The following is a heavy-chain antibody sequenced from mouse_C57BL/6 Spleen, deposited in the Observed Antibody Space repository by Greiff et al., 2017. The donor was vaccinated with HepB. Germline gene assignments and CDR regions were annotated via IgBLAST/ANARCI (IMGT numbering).Heavy chain of an antibody. J-gene: IGHJ2*01. CDR1: GYSITSGYY. CDR3: ARVRLLYYFGY. D-gene: IGHD3-2*02. V-gene: IGHV3-6*01. Sequence: EVKLQESGPGLVKPSQSLSLTCSVTGYSITSGYYWNWIRQFPGNKLEWMGYISYDGSNNYNPSLKNRISITRDTSKNQFFLKLNSVTTEDTATYYCARVRLLYYFGYWGQGTTLTVSS. CDR2: ISYDGSN.